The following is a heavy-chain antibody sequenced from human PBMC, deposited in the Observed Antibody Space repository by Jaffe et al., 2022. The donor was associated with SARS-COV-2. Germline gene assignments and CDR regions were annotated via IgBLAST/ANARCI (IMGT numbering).Heavy chain of an antibody. CDR3: ARGGITMRVVVRVHYYGMDV. J-gene: IGHJ6*02. D-gene: IGHD3-22*01. V-gene: IGHV4-34*01. CDR2: INHSGST. CDR1: GGSFSDYY. Sequence: QVQLQQWGAGLLKPSETLSLTCAVYGGSFSDYYWSWIRQPPGKGLEWIGEINHSGSTNYNPSLKSRVTISVDTSKNQFSLKLSSVTAADTAVYYCARGGITMRVVVRVHYYGMDVWGQGTTVTVSS.